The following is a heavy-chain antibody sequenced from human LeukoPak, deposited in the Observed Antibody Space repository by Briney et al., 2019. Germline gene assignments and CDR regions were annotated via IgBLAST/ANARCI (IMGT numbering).Heavy chain of an antibody. V-gene: IGHV3-30*02. CDR3: ARDRHYDYVWGSYPGY. CDR2: MRYDGSNR. CDR1: GFTFSSYG. J-gene: IGHJ4*02. Sequence: SGGSLRLSCAASGFTFSSYGMHWVRQAPGKGLEWVAFMRYDGSNRNYADSVKGRFTISRDNAKNSLYLQMNSLRAEDTAVYYCARDRHYDYVWGSYPGYWGQGTLVTVSS. D-gene: IGHD3-16*02.